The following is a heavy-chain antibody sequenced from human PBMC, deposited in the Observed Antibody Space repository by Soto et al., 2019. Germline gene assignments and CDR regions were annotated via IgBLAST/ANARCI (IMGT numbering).Heavy chain of an antibody. CDR2: IYYSGST. J-gene: IGHJ5*02. CDR3: AGSYYDFWSGYYGDYNWFAP. D-gene: IGHD3-3*01. CDR1: GGSISSYY. Sequence: SETLSLTCTVSGGSISSYYWSWIRQPPGKGLEWIGYIYYSGSTNYNPSLKSRVTISVDTSKNQFSLKLSSVTAADTAVYYCAGSYYDFWSGYYGDYNWFAPWGQGTLVTAPQ. V-gene: IGHV4-59*01.